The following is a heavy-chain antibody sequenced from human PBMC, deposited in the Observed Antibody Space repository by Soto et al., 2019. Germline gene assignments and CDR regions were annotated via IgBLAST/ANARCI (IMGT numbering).Heavy chain of an antibody. D-gene: IGHD3-9*01. CDR2: ISAYNGAT. J-gene: IGHJ4*02. CDR1: GYTFKNYG. V-gene: IGHV1-18*04. Sequence: QDHLVQSGGEVKKPGASAKVSCKASGYTFKNYGINWVRQAPGRGLEWVSWISAYNGATSYAQHLQGRVTVTTETLTNTAYMELRSLRPDDTAVYFCVLGGLETGYYRDMDYWGQGTLVSVSS. CDR3: VLGGLETGYYRDMDY.